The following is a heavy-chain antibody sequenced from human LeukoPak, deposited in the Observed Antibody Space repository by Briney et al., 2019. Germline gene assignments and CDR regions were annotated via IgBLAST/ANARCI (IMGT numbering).Heavy chain of an antibody. CDR2: ISNGGST. J-gene: IGHJ4*02. V-gene: IGHV3-23*01. Sequence: GSXRLSCVVXGFTXSSXAMSWVRQAPGXGLEWVSAISNGGSTYYAESVKGGFTISRDNSKSTVDLQMNSLRGEDTAVYSRAKSPTPYSSSSDFDYWGQGTLVIVSS. D-gene: IGHD6-6*01. CDR1: GFTXSSXA. CDR3: AKSPTPYSSSSDFDY.